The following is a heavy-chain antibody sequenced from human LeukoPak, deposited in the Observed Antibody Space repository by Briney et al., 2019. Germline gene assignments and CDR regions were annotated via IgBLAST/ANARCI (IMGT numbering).Heavy chain of an antibody. CDR2: IYSGGST. Sequence: GGSLRLSCAASGFTVSSNYMSWVRQAPGKGLEWVSVIYSGGSTYYADSAKGRFTISRDNSKNTLYLQMNSLRAEDTAVYYCARDRVFYDPQNPHRDYGMDVWGQGTTVTVSS. J-gene: IGHJ6*02. V-gene: IGHV3-53*01. D-gene: IGHD3-3*01. CDR1: GFTVSSNY. CDR3: ARDRVFYDPQNPHRDYGMDV.